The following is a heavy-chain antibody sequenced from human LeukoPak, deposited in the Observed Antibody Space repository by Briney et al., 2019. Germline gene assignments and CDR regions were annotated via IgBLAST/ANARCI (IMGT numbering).Heavy chain of an antibody. CDR2: IYYSGST. V-gene: IGHV4-39*07. D-gene: IGHD3-16*01. CDR3: ARRVTGRGTYYFDY. Sequence: SETLSLTCTFSGGSLSSSSYYWAWIRQPPGKGLEWIGSIYYSGSTNYNPALKSRVTISLDTSKNQFSLKLNSVTAADTAVYYCARRVTGRGTYYFDYWGQGTLVTVSS. J-gene: IGHJ4*02. CDR1: GGSLSSSSYY.